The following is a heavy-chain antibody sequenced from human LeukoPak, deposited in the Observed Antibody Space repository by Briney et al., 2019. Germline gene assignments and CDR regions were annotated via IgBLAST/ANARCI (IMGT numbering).Heavy chain of an antibody. V-gene: IGHV3-23*01. Sequence: GGSLRLSWAASGFTFSSYVMRWGRQAPGKGLEWVSLISGGGGTTYYADSVKGRFTISRDNSKDTLYLQMNSLRDEDTAVYYCAKGRSCSGTSCSNFDSWGQGTLVTVSS. CDR3: AKGRSCSGTSCSNFDS. CDR1: GFTFSSYV. J-gene: IGHJ4*02. D-gene: IGHD2-15*01. CDR2: ISGGGGTT.